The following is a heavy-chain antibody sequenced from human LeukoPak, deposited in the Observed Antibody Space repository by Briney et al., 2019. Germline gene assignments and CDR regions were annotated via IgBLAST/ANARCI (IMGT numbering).Heavy chain of an antibody. D-gene: IGHD4-17*01. Sequence: PGGSLRLSCAASGFTFSSYGMHWVRQAPGKGLEWVALIKPDGSEKFFVPSVKGRFTISRDNAKNSLYLQMNSLRAEDTAVYYCARAYYGDFVWGQGTLVTVSS. V-gene: IGHV3-7*04. CDR1: GFTFSSYG. J-gene: IGHJ4*02. CDR2: IKPDGSEK. CDR3: ARAYYGDFV.